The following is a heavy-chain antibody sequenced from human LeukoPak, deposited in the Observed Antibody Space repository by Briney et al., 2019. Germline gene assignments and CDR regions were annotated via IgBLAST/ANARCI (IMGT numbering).Heavy chain of an antibody. J-gene: IGHJ3*02. CDR3: ARGDLNPFDAFAI. Sequence: PSETLSLTCTVSGGPVRRYYWSWIRQPPGKALEYIGYIYDSGITNYNPSLKSRVSMSIDTSMRQFSLKLRSVTATDTAVYYCARGDLNPFDAFAIWGQGKMVTVSP. V-gene: IGHV4-59*08. D-gene: IGHD3-16*01. CDR1: GGPVRRYY. CDR2: IYDSGIT.